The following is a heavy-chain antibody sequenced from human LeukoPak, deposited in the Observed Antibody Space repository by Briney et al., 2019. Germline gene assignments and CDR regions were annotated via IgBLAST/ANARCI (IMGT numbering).Heavy chain of an antibody. Sequence: PSETLSLTCTVSGGSISSSSYYWGWLRQPPGKRLEWIGSIYYSGSTYYNPSLKSRVTISVDTSKSQFFLKLSSVTAADTAVYYCARWDGSSAFDYWGQGTLVTVSS. CDR2: IYYSGST. D-gene: IGHD6-19*01. V-gene: IGHV4-39*01. CDR1: GGSISSSSYY. CDR3: ARWDGSSAFDY. J-gene: IGHJ4*02.